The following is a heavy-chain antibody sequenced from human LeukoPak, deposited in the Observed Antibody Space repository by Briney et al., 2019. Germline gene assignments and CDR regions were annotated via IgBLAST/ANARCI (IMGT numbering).Heavy chain of an antibody. CDR1: GFTFSSYG. Sequence: GRSLRLSCAASGFTFSSYGMHWVRQAPGKGLEWVAVIWYDGSNEYYADSVKGRFTISRDNSKNTLYLQMNSLRAEDTAVYYCARGFSSSWYAVGYWGQGTLVTVSS. D-gene: IGHD6-13*01. V-gene: IGHV3-33*01. J-gene: IGHJ4*02. CDR2: IWYDGSNE. CDR3: ARGFSSSWYAVGY.